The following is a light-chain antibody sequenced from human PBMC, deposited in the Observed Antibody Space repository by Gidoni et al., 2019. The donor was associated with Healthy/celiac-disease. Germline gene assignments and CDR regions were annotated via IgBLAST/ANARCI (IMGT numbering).Light chain of an antibody. J-gene: IGKJ2*01. CDR2: KAS. CDR1: QSISSW. Sequence: DIHMTHCPSTLSASVGDRVTITCRASQSISSWLAWYQQKPGKAPKLLIYKASSLESGVPSRFSGSGSGTEFTLTISSLQPDDFATYYCQQYNSYPVTFGQGTKLEIK. V-gene: IGKV1-5*03. CDR3: QQYNSYPVT.